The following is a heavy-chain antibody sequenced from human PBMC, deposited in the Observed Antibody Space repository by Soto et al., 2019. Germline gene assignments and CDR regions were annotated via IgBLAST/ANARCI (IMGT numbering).Heavy chain of an antibody. Sequence: SETLSLTCTVSGGSIRGYYWSWIRQTPGKGLEWVGHIYYTGSTNYNPSLKSRLTISVDTSKNQFYLKLSSVTAADTAMYYCAMTKPPLSNWFDPWGQGTQVTVSS. CDR2: IYYTGST. V-gene: IGHV4-59*08. CDR3: AMTKPPLSNWFDP. D-gene: IGHD3-16*01. CDR1: GGSIRGYY. J-gene: IGHJ5*02.